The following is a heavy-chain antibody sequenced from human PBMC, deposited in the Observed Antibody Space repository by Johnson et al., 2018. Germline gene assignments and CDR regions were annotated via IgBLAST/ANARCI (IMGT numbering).Heavy chain of an antibody. Sequence: VQLVESGGGVVQPGRSLRLSCAASGFTFSNYGMHWVRQAPGKGLEWVAFISYDGSNKYYADSVKGRFTISRDNSKNTLYLQMNSLGAEDTAVYYCARDLHTGGLDWSYFMDVWGKGTTVTVSS. CDR3: ARDLHTGGLDWSYFMDV. CDR1: GFTFSNYG. D-gene: IGHD2-8*02. J-gene: IGHJ6*03. V-gene: IGHV3-30*03. CDR2: ISYDGSNK.